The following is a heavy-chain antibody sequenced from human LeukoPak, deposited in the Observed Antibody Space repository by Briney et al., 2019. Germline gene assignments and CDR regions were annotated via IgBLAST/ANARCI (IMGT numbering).Heavy chain of an antibody. V-gene: IGHV4-39*01. Sequence: PSETLSLTCTVSGASTSSSSYFWGWIRQSPGKGLEYIGSVYYSGRTYYNPSLKSRVTISLDTSTNQFSLRLTPVTAADTAVYYCARPLDTSLANPFGIWGHGTMVTVSS. J-gene: IGHJ3*02. CDR1: GASTSSSSYF. CDR2: VYYSGRT. CDR3: ARPLDTSLANPFGI. D-gene: IGHD3-16*01.